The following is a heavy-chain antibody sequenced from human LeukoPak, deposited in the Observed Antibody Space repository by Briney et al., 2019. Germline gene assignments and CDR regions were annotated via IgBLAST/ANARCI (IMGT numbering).Heavy chain of an antibody. D-gene: IGHD3-10*01. J-gene: IGHJ4*02. CDR2: DYCGGNT. Sequence: NPSETLSLTCTVSGFSVTTDSYCWGWIRQPPGKGLEWIGYDYCGGNTNYDPSLKRRDTISVDTSKNQFSLTLTSVTAADTAVYFCARDHFGSLDSWGQGILVTVSS. V-gene: IGHV4-61*01. CDR1: GFSVTTDSYC. CDR3: ARDHFGSLDS.